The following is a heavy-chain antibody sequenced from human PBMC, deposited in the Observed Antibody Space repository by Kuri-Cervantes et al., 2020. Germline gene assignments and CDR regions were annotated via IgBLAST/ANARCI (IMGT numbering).Heavy chain of an antibody. V-gene: IGHV4-34*01. Sequence: SETLSLTCAVYDGSFSGYYWSWIRQPPGKGLEWIGEINHSGSTNYNPSLKSRVTISVDTSKNQFSLKLSSVTAADTAVYYCARGLDYYGSGSSYWYFDLWGRGNLVTVSS. CDR1: DGSFSGYY. CDR2: INHSGST. CDR3: ARGLDYYGSGSSYWYFDL. J-gene: IGHJ2*01. D-gene: IGHD3-10*01.